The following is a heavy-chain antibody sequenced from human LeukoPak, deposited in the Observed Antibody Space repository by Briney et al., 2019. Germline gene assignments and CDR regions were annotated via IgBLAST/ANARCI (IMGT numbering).Heavy chain of an antibody. CDR3: ARRAGDYSHPYDY. D-gene: IGHD3-22*01. CDR2: IYSGSST. V-gene: IGHV3-53*01. J-gene: IGHJ4*02. Sequence: GGSLRLSCAASGLTVSSNCMSWVRQAPGKGLEWVSFIYSGSSTYYTDSVKGRFTISRDNSKNTLYLQMNSLRAEDTAVYYCARRAGDYSHPYDYWGQGILVTVSS. CDR1: GLTVSSNC.